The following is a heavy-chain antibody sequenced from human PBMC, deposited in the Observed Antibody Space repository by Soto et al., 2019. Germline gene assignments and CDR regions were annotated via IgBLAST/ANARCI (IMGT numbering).Heavy chain of an antibody. D-gene: IGHD4-17*01. J-gene: IGHJ4*02. CDR2: INSDGSSR. CDR1: GFTFSYYW. CDR3: ARDRIGDGTFDY. V-gene: IGHV3-74*03. Sequence: GGSLRLSCAASGFTFSYYWMHWVRQAPGKGPVYISRINSDGSSRTYADSVKGRFTISRDNAKNTLYLQMNSLRAEDTAVYYCARDRIGDGTFDYWGQGT.